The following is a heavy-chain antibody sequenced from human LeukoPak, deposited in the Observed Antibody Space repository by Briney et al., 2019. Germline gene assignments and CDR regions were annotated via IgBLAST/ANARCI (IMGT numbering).Heavy chain of an antibody. J-gene: IGHJ4*02. V-gene: IGHV1-8*03. D-gene: IGHD5-12*01. CDR2: MDRNSGST. Sequence: ASVKVSCKASVYTFTSYDINWVRQATGQGLERMGWMDRNSGSTGYAQKFQGRVTITRNTSISTAYMELSGLRSEDTAVYYCARGRSTGYPYYFEYWGQGTLVTVSS. CDR3: ARGRSTGYPYYFEY. CDR1: VYTFTSYD.